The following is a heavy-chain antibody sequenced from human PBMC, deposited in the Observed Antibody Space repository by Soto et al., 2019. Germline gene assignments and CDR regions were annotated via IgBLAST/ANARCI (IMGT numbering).Heavy chain of an antibody. J-gene: IGHJ4*02. D-gene: IGHD6-19*01. CDR2: IYYSGST. V-gene: IGHV4-59*01. CDR1: GGSISSYY. Sequence: QVQLQESGPGLVKPSETLSLTCTVSGGSISSYYWTWIRQPPGKGLEWIGYIYYSGSTNYNPSLTSRVTISVDTSKNQFSLKLNSVTAADTAVYYCARLIAVTGTKDYFDYWGQGTLVTVSS. CDR3: ARLIAVTGTKDYFDY.